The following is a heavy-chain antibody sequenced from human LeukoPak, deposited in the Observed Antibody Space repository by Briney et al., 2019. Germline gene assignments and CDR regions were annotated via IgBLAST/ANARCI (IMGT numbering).Heavy chain of an antibody. CDR1: GFTFSTYA. Sequence: GGSLRLSCAASGFTFSTYAMSWVRQAPGKGLEWVSAISGSGGSTYYADSVKGRFTVSRDNAKNSLYLQMNSLRGEDTAVYYCARSRYDGSGYYGIIDYWGQGTLVTVSS. J-gene: IGHJ4*02. CDR2: ISGSGGST. D-gene: IGHD3-22*01. V-gene: IGHV3-23*01. CDR3: ARSRYDGSGYYGIIDY.